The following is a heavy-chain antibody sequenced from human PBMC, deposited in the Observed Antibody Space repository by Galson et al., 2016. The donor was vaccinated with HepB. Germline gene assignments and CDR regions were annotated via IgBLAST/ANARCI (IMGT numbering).Heavy chain of an antibody. CDR3: AKLEGGLTYYGMDV. V-gene: IGHV3-48*01. CDR2: INAPSDAI. Sequence: SLRLSCAVSGFTFSASTMNWVRQTPEKGLEWVSYINAPSDAIYYADSVKGRFTISRDNSKNTLYLQMNSLRAEDTAVYYCAKLEGGLTYYGMDVWGHGTTVTVSS. J-gene: IGHJ6*01. D-gene: IGHD2-15*01. CDR1: GFTFSAST.